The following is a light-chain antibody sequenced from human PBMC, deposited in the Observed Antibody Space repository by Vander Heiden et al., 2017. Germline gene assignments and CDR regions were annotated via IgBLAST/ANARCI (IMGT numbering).Light chain of an antibody. CDR1: QSLLYSSNNKNY. V-gene: IGKV4-1*01. J-gene: IGKJ1*01. CDR3: QQYYTTPSWT. Sequence: DIVMTQSPDSLSVSLGERAPLNCKSSQSLLYSSNNKNYLAWYQQRPGQPPKLLIYWASTRESGVPDRFSGTGSGTDFTLTINSLQSEDVAVYYCQQYYTTPSWTFGQGTKVEIK. CDR2: WAS.